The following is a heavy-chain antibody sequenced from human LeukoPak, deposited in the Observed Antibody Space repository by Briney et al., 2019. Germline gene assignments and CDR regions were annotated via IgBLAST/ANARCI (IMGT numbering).Heavy chain of an antibody. CDR3: AGDSSGWYGVLNWFEP. CDR1: GGSISSYY. D-gene: IGHD6-19*01. J-gene: IGHJ5*02. Sequence: SETLSLTCTVSGGSISSYYWSWIRQPAGKGLEWIGRIYTSGSTNYNPSLKSRVTMSVDTSKNQFSLKLSSVTAADTAVYYCAGDSSGWYGVLNWFEPWGQGNLVTVSS. V-gene: IGHV4-4*07. CDR2: IYTSGST.